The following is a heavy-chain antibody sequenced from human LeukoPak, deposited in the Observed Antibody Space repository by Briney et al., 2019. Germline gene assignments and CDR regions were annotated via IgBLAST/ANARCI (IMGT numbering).Heavy chain of an antibody. D-gene: IGHD3-16*01. CDR2: INPNSGGT. CDR1: GYTFTGYY. Sequence: VASVTVSCKASGYTFTGYYMHWVRQAPGQGLEWMGWINPNSGGTNYAQTFQGRVTMTRDTSISTAYMELSRLRSDDTAVYYCASLEQGEEDYWGQGTLVTVSS. J-gene: IGHJ4*02. CDR3: ASLEQGEEDY. V-gene: IGHV1-2*02.